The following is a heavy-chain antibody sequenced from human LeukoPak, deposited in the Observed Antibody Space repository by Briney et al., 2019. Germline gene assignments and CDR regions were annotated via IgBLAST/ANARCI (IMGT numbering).Heavy chain of an antibody. V-gene: IGHV4-4*07. Sequence: SETLSLTCTVSGGSISSYYWSWIRQPAGKGLEWIGRIYTSGSTNYNPSLKSRVTMSVDTSKNQFSLKLSSVTAADTAVYYCAREGTGYYDSSGYYQGYNWFDPWGQGTLVTVSS. CDR1: GGSISSYY. CDR3: AREGTGYYDSSGYYQGYNWFDP. D-gene: IGHD3-22*01. J-gene: IGHJ5*02. CDR2: IYTSGST.